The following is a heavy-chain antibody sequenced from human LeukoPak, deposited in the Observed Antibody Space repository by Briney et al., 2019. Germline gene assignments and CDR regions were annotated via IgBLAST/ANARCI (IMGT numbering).Heavy chain of an antibody. D-gene: IGHD1-26*01. Sequence: PSETLSLTCTVSGGSISSSSYYWGWIRQPPGKGLEWIGSIYYSGSTYYNPSLKGRVTISVDTSKNQFSLKLSSVTAADTAVYYCARRAISGYSGREYYFDYWGQGTLVTVSS. CDR2: IYYSGST. J-gene: IGHJ4*02. V-gene: IGHV4-39*01. CDR1: GGSISSSSYY. CDR3: ARRAISGYSGREYYFDY.